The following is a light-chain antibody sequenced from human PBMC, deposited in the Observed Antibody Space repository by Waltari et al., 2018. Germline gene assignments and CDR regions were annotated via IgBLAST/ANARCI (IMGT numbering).Light chain of an antibody. Sequence: DIQMTQSPSSVSASVGDRVTITCRASQAIRDWLVWYQQKPGRAPNLLMYGASTLRSGVPSRFSGSGSGTDFTLTIDSLQPEDFATDFCQQANSFPLTFGGGTKV. J-gene: IGKJ4*01. CDR1: QAIRDW. CDR2: GAS. CDR3: QQANSFPLT. V-gene: IGKV1-12*01.